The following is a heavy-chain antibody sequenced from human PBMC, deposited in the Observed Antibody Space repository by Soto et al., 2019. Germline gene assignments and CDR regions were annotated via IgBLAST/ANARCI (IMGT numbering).Heavy chain of an antibody. D-gene: IGHD3-10*01. V-gene: IGHV6-1*01. CDR1: GDSVSSNSAA. CDR2: TYYRSKWYN. J-gene: IGHJ6*02. Sequence: SQTLSLTCAISGDSVSSNSAAWNWIRQSPSRGLEWLGRTYYRSKWYNDYAVSVKSRITINPDTSKNQFSLQLNSVTPEDTAVYYCARGRAYRYADGPSYYYYGMDVWGQGTTVTV. CDR3: ARGRAYRYADGPSYYYYGMDV.